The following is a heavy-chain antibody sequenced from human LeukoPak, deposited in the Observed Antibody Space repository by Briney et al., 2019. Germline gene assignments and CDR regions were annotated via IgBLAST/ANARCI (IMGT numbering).Heavy chain of an antibody. CDR1: GGTFSSYA. D-gene: IGHD3-10*01. CDR3: ARDVEWVTMVRGVITESDY. Sequence: GASVKVSCKASGGTFSSYAISWVRQAPGQGLEWMGRINPILGIANYAQKFQGRVTITADKSTSTAYMELSSLRSEDTAVYYCARDVEWVTMVRGVITESDYWGQGTLVTVSS. V-gene: IGHV1-69*04. CDR2: INPILGIA. J-gene: IGHJ4*02.